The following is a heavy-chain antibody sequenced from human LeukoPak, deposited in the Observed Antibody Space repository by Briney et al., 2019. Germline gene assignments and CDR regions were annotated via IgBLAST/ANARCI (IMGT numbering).Heavy chain of an antibody. CDR3: AREQWLPVGYYGMDV. CDR1: GFTFSSYA. D-gene: IGHD6-19*01. Sequence: GGSLRLSCAASGFTFSSYAMHWVRQAPGKGLEWVGVISYDGSNKYYADSVKGRFTISRDNSKNTLYLQMNSLRAEDTAVYYCAREQWLPVGYYGMDVWGQGTTVTVSS. J-gene: IGHJ6*02. V-gene: IGHV3-30-3*01. CDR2: ISYDGSNK.